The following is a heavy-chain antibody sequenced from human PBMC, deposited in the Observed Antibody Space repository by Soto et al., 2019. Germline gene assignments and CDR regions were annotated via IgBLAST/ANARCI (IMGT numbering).Heavy chain of an antibody. CDR2: IIPIPGTA. J-gene: IGHJ6*02. D-gene: IGHD2-2*01. Sequence: QVQLVQSGAEVKKPGSSVKVSCKASGGTFGSYAISWARQAPAHGREWMGGIIPIPGTANYAQKFQGRVTSAADEFTSTAYRERSSLTSDVTAVYYCARSKGSSTSLESYYYYYYGMDDWGQGTKVTVCS. V-gene: IGHV1-69*01. CDR3: ARSKGSSTSLESYYYYYYGMDD. CDR1: GGTFGSYA.